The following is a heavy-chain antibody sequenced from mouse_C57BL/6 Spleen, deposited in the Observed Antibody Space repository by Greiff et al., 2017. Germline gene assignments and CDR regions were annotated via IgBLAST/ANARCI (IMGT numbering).Heavy chain of an antibody. D-gene: IGHD1-1*01. J-gene: IGHJ2*01. CDR1: GYTFTSYW. Sequence: VQLQQSGAELVKPGASVKLSCKASGYTFTSYWMHWVKQRPGQGLEWIGMIHPNSGSTNYNEKFKSKATLTVDKSSSTAYMQLSSLTSEDSAVYYCARERLSLRSFDYWGQGTTLTVSS. CDR3: ARERLSLRSFDY. V-gene: IGHV1-64*01. CDR2: IHPNSGST.